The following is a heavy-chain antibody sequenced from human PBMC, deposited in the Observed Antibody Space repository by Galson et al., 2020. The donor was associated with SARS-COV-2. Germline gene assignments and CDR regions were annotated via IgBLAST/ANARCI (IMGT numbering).Heavy chain of an antibody. CDR2: IRTKANSYAT. CDR3: TRPGGYSYGVYNY. J-gene: IGHJ4*02. V-gene: IGHV3-73*01. Sequence: TGGSLRLSCAASGFTFSGSAMHWVRQASGKGLEWVGRIRTKANSYATVYAASVKGRFTISRDDSKNTAYLQMNSLKTEDTAVYYCTRPGGYSYGVYNYWGQGALVTVSS. D-gene: IGHD5-18*01. CDR1: GFTFSGSA.